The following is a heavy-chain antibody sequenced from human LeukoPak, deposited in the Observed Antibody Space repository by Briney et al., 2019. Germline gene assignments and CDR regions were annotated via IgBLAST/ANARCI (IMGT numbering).Heavy chain of an antibody. CDR1: GFTFSSNW. J-gene: IGHJ5*02. CDR2: IISNENSA. CDR3: VRGRGSYGWFDP. D-gene: IGHD3-10*01. Sequence: GGSLRLSCAASGFTFSSNWMHWVRQAPGKGLVWVSRIISNENSATYADSVKGRFTISRDDAKNTVDLQMNSLRGEDTAVYYCVRGRGSYGWFDPWGQGTLVTVSS. V-gene: IGHV3-74*01.